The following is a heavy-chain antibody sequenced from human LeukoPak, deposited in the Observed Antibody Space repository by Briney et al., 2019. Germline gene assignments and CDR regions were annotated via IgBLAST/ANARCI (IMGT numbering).Heavy chain of an antibody. Sequence: SETLSLNCATYGGSFSGYYWSWIRQPPGKGLEWIGEINHSGSTNYNPSLKSRVTISVDTSKNQFSLKLSSVTAADTAVYYCARGRPVLLWFGEPSNWFDPWGQGNLVTVSS. CDR2: INHSGST. D-gene: IGHD3-10*01. CDR1: GGSFSGYY. CDR3: ARGRPVLLWFGEPSNWFDP. J-gene: IGHJ5*02. V-gene: IGHV4-34*01.